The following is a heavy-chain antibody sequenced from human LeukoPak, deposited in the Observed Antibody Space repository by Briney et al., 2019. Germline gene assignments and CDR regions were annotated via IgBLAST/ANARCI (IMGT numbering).Heavy chain of an antibody. Sequence: PGGSLRLSCAVSGFTFSNYWMNWVRQAPGKGLEWVANIKEDGSQKYYVESVKGRFTVSRDNAKNSMYLQMSSLRDEDTAVYYCARGLNTSPGVDYWGQGTLVTVSS. CDR3: ARGLNTSPGVDY. J-gene: IGHJ4*02. V-gene: IGHV3-7*01. CDR2: IKEDGSQK. CDR1: GFTFSNYW. D-gene: IGHD3-16*01.